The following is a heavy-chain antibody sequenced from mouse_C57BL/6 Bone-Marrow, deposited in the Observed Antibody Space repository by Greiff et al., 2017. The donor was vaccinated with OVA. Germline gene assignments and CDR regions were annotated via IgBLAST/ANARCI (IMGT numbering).Heavy chain of an antibody. CDR1: GYTFTDYY. Sequence: VQLQQSGPELVKPGASVKISCKASGYTFTDYYMNWVKQSHGKSLEWIGDINPNNGGTSYNQKFKGKATLTVAKSSSTAYMELRSLTSEDSAVYYCASPSNPAWFAYWGQGTLVTVSA. D-gene: IGHD2-10*02. J-gene: IGHJ3*01. CDR2: INPNNGGT. CDR3: ASPSNPAWFAY. V-gene: IGHV1-26*01.